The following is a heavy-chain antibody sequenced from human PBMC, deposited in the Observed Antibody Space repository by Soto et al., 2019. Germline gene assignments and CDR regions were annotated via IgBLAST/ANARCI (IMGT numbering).Heavy chain of an antibody. CDR1: GYTLTELS. J-gene: IGHJ6*02. Sequence: GASVKVSCKVSGYTLTELSMHWVRQAPGKGLEWMGGFDPEDGETIYAQKFQGRVTMTEDTSTDTAYMELGSLRSEDTAVYYCATRPVATYGMDVWGQGTTVTVSS. CDR2: FDPEDGET. D-gene: IGHD5-12*01. CDR3: ATRPVATYGMDV. V-gene: IGHV1-24*01.